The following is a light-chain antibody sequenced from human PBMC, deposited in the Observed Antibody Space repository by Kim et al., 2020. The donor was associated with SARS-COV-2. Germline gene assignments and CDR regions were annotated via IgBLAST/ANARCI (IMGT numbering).Light chain of an antibody. J-gene: IGKJ4*01. CDR2: QSS. V-gene: IGKV1-5*03. CDR3: QQYDSYPLT. Sequence: ASLGDRVTIPGRASQSIGSWLAWYQQKPGKAPKLLIYQSSSLESGVPSGFSGSGSGTEFTLTISSLQPDDFATYYCQQYDSYPLTFGGGTKVDIK. CDR1: QSIGSW.